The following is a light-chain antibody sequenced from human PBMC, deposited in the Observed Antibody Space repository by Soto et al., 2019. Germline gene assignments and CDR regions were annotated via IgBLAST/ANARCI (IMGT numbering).Light chain of an antibody. CDR3: SSYTSSSTLFYV. V-gene: IGLV2-14*01. CDR1: SSDVGGYNY. CDR2: DVS. Sequence: QSALTQPASVSGSPGQSITISCTGTSSDVGGYNYVSWYQQHPGKAPKLMIYDVSNRPSGVSNRFSGSKSCNTASLTISGLQAEDEADYYCSSYTSSSTLFYVFGTGTKLTVL. J-gene: IGLJ1*01.